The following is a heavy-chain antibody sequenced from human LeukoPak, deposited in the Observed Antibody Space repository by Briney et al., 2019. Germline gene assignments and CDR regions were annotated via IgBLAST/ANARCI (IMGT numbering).Heavy chain of an antibody. D-gene: IGHD3-9*01. V-gene: IGHV3-23*01. CDR2: ISGSGGSP. Sequence: GGSLRLSCAASGFTFSSYAMTWVRQAPGKGLEWVSAISGSGGSPYYADSVKGRFTISRDNSKNTLYLQMNSLRAEDTAVYYCAKDSYDILTGYYSDWGQGTLVTVSS. J-gene: IGHJ4*02. CDR3: AKDSYDILTGYYSD. CDR1: GFTFSSYA.